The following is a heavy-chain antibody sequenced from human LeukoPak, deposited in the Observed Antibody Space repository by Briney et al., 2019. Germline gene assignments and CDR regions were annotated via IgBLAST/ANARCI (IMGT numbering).Heavy chain of an antibody. CDR2: IHSSGRT. CDR1: GGSISSYS. V-gene: IGHV4-4*07. CDR3: ARLMALAYYGLDV. J-gene: IGHJ6*02. D-gene: IGHD3-10*01. Sequence: SETLSLTCTVSGGSISSYSWNWNRQTAGKGLEWIGRIHSSGRTSYNPSLESRVTMSVDTSKNQVSLRLTSVTAADTAVYYCARLMALAYYGLDVWGQGTTVTVSS.